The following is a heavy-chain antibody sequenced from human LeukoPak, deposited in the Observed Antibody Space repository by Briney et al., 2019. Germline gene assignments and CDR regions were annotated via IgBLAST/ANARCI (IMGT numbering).Heavy chain of an antibody. CDR1: GFTFSSYA. V-gene: IGHV3-23*01. D-gene: IGHD6-19*01. J-gene: IGHJ5*02. CDR2: ISGSATTT. Sequence: GGSLRLSCAASGFTFSSYAMSWVRQVPGEGLEWVSGISGSATTTDYADSVKGRFTISRDNSKTTLYLQMNSLRAEDTATYFCAKTRGTRSRWYLLEAWGQGTLVTVSS. CDR3: AKTRGTRSRWYLLEA.